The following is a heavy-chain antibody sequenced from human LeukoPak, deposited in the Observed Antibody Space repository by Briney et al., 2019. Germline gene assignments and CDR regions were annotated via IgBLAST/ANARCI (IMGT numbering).Heavy chain of an antibody. CDR3: ARRSNRGHRQSTSKNAVFGY. CDR2: INHSGST. J-gene: IGHJ4*02. CDR1: GGSFSGYY. D-gene: IGHD3-3*01. V-gene: IGHV4-34*01. Sequence: SETLSLTCAVYGGSFSGYYWSWIRQPPGKGLEWSGEINHSGSTKYNPALKSRVTISVDTSKTQFSQKLSSVTAADTAVYYCARRSNRGHRQSTSKNAVFGYWGQGTLVTVSS.